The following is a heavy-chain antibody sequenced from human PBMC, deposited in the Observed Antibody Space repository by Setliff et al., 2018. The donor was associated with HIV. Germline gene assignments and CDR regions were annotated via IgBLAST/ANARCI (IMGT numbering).Heavy chain of an antibody. CDR3: ARSFYCSSTSCIYYYYGMDV. CDR1: GYTFTSYY. D-gene: IGHD2-2*01. CDR2: INPSGSST. Sequence: GPSVKVSCKASGYTFTSYYMHWVRQAPGQGLEWMGIINPSGSSTSYAQKFQGRVTMTRDTSTSTVYMELSSLRSEDTAVYYCARSFYCSSTSCIYYYYGMDVWGQGTTVTVSS. J-gene: IGHJ6*02. V-gene: IGHV1-46*01.